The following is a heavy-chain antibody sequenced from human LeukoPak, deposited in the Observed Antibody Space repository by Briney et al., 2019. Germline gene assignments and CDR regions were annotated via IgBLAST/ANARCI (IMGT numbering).Heavy chain of an antibody. V-gene: IGHV4-34*01. CDR1: GGSFSGYY. J-gene: IGHJ4*02. CDR3: ARGRDTAMVYRGFDY. Sequence: SETLSLTCAVYGGSFSGYYWSWIRQPPGKGLEWIGEINHSGSTNYNPSLKSRVTISVDTSKNQFSLKLSSVTAADTAVYYCARGRDTAMVYRGFDYWGQGTLVTVSS. CDR2: INHSGST. D-gene: IGHD5-18*01.